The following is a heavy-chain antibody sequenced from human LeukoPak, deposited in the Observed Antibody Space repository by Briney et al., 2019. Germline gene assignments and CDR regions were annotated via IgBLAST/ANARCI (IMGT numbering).Heavy chain of an antibody. D-gene: IGHD4-17*01. Sequence: PGGSLRLSCAASGSTFSSYAMSWVRQAPGKGLEWVSAISGSGGSTYYADSVKGRFTISRDNSKNTLYLQMNSLRAEDTAVYYCAKSGYGDYEFWFDPWGQGTLVTVSS. CDR1: GSTFSSYA. CDR2: ISGSGGST. V-gene: IGHV3-23*01. CDR3: AKSGYGDYEFWFDP. J-gene: IGHJ5*02.